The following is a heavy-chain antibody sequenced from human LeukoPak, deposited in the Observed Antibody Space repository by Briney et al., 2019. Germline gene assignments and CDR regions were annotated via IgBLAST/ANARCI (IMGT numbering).Heavy chain of an antibody. J-gene: IGHJ4*02. V-gene: IGHV4-59*01. CDR2: IYYTGST. D-gene: IGHD3-10*01. CDR1: AASISTYY. Sequence: SQTLSPTRTVAAASISTYYCSWIRQPPGNGLEWIGHIYYTGSTNYTPSLKGPVTISVDTSKNQFSLKLRSVTAADTAVCYCARGKGFFGYWGQGTLVTVSS. CDR3: ARGKGFFGY.